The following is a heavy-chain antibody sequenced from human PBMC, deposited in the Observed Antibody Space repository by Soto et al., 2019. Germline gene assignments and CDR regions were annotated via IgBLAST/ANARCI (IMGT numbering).Heavy chain of an antibody. CDR1: GYTFTSYG. J-gene: IGHJ3*02. V-gene: IGHV1-18*01. D-gene: IGHD3-9*01. CDR3: ARDHYDILTGYPLDAFDI. CDR2: ISAYNGNT. Sequence: QVQLVQSGAEVKKPGASVKVSCKPSGYTFTSYGISWVRQAPGQGLEWMGWISAYNGNTNYAQNLQGRVTMTTDTSTSTAYMELRSLRSDDTAVYYCARDHYDILTGYPLDAFDIWGQGTMVTVSS.